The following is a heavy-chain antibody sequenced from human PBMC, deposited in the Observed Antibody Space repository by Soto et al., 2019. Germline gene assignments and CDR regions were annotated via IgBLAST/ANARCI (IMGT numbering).Heavy chain of an antibody. V-gene: IGHV4-30-2*01. CDR3: ARQIWAMVRGVIEYAFDI. CDR1: GGSISSGGYS. CDR2: IYHSGST. J-gene: IGHJ3*02. Sequence: QLQLQESGSGLVKPSQTLSLTCAVSGGSISSGGYSWSWIRQPPGKGLEWIGYIYHSGSTYYNPSLKSRVTISVDTSKKQFSLKLSSVTAADTAVYYWARQIWAMVRGVIEYAFDIWGQGTMVTVSS. D-gene: IGHD3-10*01.